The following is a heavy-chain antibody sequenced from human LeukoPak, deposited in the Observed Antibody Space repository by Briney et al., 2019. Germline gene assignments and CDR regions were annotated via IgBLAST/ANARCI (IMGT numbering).Heavy chain of an antibody. J-gene: IGHJ4*02. V-gene: IGHV3-48*03. CDR1: GFTFNSYE. CDR2: ISSSGSTI. Sequence: QPGGSLRLSCAASGFTFNSYEMNWVRQAPGKGLEWVSYISSSGSTIYYADSVKGRFTNSRDNAKNSLYLQMNSLRAEDTAVYYCARGTTVTKIDYWGQGTLVTVSS. D-gene: IGHD4-17*01. CDR3: ARGTTVTKIDY.